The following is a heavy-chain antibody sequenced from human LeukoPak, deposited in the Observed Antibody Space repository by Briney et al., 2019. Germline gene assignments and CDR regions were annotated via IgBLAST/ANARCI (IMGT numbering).Heavy chain of an antibody. CDR1: GFVFITYW. CDR2: INLDGTEE. Sequence: PGGSLRLSCAASGFVFITYWMTSVRHAPGKGLEWVANINLDGTEEHYVDSSLKGRFTISRDNAKNSLYLQMTSLRVEDTAVYYCASGRHDFLHWGQGTLVTVSS. J-gene: IGHJ4*02. D-gene: IGHD3/OR15-3a*01. V-gene: IGHV3-7*01. CDR3: ASGRHDFLH.